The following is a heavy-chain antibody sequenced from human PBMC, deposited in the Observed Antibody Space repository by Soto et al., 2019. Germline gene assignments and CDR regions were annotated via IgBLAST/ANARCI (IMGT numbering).Heavy chain of an antibody. J-gene: IGHJ4*02. CDR3: ARGPTPNPSIAAAGTDY. V-gene: IGHV1-69*13. CDR2: IIPIFGTA. D-gene: IGHD6-13*01. CDR1: GYTFTSYG. Sequence: SVKVSCKASGYTFTSYGISWVRQAPGQGLEWMGGIIPIFGTANYAQKFQGGVTITADESTSTAYMELSSLRSEDTAVYYCARGPTPNPSIAAAGTDYWGQ.